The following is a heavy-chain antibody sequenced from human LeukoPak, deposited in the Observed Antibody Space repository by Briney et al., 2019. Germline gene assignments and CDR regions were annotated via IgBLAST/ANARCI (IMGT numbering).Heavy chain of an antibody. D-gene: IGHD4-17*01. J-gene: IGHJ4*02. CDR2: LYYGVST. Sequence: GGSLRLSCTASGFIFSGSWMAWIRQAPGKGLEWVSVLYYGVSTFYKDSVKGRFTTSGDNFKNTVYLQMNSLRAEDTAVYYCARGRQNYGDYPYWGQGTLVTVSS. V-gene: IGHV3-53*01. CDR1: GFIFSGSW. CDR3: ARGRQNYGDYPY.